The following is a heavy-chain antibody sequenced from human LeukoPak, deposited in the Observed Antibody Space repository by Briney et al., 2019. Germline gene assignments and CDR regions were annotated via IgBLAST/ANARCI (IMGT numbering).Heavy chain of an antibody. CDR1: GGTLSSYA. D-gene: IGHD3-10*01. V-gene: IGHV1-69*05. Sequence: ASVKVSCKASGGTLSSYAISWVRQAPGQGLEWMGGIIPIFGTTNYAQKFQGRVTITTDESMSTAYMEVNSLRSEDTAVYYCARGSYGSGSYHYYYYMDVWGKGTTVTVSS. CDR2: IIPIFGTT. J-gene: IGHJ6*03. CDR3: ARGSYGSGSYHYYYYMDV.